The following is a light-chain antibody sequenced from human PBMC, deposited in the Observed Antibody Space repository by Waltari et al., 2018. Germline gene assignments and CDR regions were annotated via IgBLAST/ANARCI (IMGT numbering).Light chain of an antibody. CDR2: AAS. Sequence: DIQMTQSPSSLSASVGDRVSITCRASQNISTHLNWYQQKPGKAPKLLIYAASNLQSGVPSRFSGRRSETDFTLTISSLQPEDFAVYYCQQSYNTPRTFGPGTKVDIK. V-gene: IGKV1-39*01. CDR1: QNISTH. CDR3: QQSYNTPRT. J-gene: IGKJ3*01.